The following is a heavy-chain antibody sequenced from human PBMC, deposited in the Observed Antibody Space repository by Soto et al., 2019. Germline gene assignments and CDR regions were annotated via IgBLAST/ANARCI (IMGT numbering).Heavy chain of an antibody. J-gene: IGHJ4*02. CDR1: GYPFPSFE. D-gene: IGHD3-22*01. Sequence: ASVKVSCKTSGYPFPSFEIHWIRQAPGQRPEWMGGISNAGSGSTKYSQKFQDRLTISGDKRATTVFMALSSLTSEDTAIYYCARESSHYQDLFQNWGKGTPVTVS. V-gene: IGHV1-3*01. CDR3: ARESSHYQDLFQN. CDR2: ISNAGSGST.